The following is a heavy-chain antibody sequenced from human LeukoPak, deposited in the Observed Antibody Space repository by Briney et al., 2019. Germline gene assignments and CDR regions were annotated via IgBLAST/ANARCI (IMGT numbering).Heavy chain of an antibody. CDR2: ISSRSTYI. CDR1: GFTFSSYS. D-gene: IGHD2-21*01. Sequence: PGGSLRLSCAASGFTFSSYSMNWVRQAPGKGLEWVSSISSRSTYIYHADSVKGRFTISRDNAKNSLFLQMNSLRAEDTALYYCAKDTWQFAPDYYYYMDVWGKGTTVTVSS. CDR3: AKDTWQFAPDYYYYMDV. J-gene: IGHJ6*03. V-gene: IGHV3-21*04.